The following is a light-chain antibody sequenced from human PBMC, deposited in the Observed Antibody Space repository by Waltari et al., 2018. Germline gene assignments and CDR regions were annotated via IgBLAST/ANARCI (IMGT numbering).Light chain of an antibody. CDR1: QDISKY. CDR3: QQYDNLFT. V-gene: IGKV1-33*01. J-gene: IGKJ3*01. CDR2: DVS. Sequence: DIQMTQSPSSLSASVGNIVTITCQASQDISKYLNWYQQKTGKAPKLLIYDVSSLKTGVPSRFSGSGSGTDFTFTISSLQPEDIATYYCQQYDNLFTFGPGTKVDIK.